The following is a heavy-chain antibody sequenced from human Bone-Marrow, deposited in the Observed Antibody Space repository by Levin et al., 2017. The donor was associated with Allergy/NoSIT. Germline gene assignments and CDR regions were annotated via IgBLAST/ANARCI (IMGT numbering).Heavy chain of an antibody. Sequence: ASVKVSCKASGYTFTDYYIHWVRQAPGQGLEWMGWINPQSGGRKFAQKFQGRLTMTSDTSVFTAYMELNSLQSDDTAVYYCARRGFDPWGRGTLVTVSS. D-gene: IGHD3-10*01. CDR1: GYTFTDYY. CDR3: ARRGFDP. V-gene: IGHV1-2*02. CDR2: INPQSGGR. J-gene: IGHJ2*01.